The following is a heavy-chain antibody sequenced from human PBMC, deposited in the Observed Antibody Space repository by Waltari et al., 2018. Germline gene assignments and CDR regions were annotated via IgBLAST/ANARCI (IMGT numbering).Heavy chain of an antibody. CDR3: ARPPHVLIAAAQDDAFDI. Sequence: EVQLVQSGAEVKKPGESLKISCKGSGYSFTSYWIGWARQMPGKGLEWMGIIYPGDSDTRYSPSFQGQVTISADKSISTAYLQWSSLKASDTAMYYCARPPHVLIAAAQDDAFDIWGQGTMVTVSS. D-gene: IGHD6-13*01. J-gene: IGHJ3*02. CDR1: GYSFTSYW. V-gene: IGHV5-51*03. CDR2: IYPGDSDT.